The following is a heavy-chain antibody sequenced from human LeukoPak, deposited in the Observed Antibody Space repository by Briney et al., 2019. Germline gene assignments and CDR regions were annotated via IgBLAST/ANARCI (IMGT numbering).Heavy chain of an antibody. V-gene: IGHV1-18*01. J-gene: IGHJ4*02. Sequence: GSVKVSCKASGYTFTSYGISWVRPAPGQGLAGMGWISPYNGNTNYAQKLQGRVTMTTDTSTSTAYMELRSLRSDDTAVYYCAREELRYFDWLLKDRYYFDYWGQGTLVTVSS. CDR2: ISPYNGNT. D-gene: IGHD3-9*01. CDR1: GYTFTSYG. CDR3: AREELRYFDWLLKDRYYFDY.